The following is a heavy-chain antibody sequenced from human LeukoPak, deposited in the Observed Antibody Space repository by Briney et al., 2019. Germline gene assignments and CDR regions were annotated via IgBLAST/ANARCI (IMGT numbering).Heavy chain of an antibody. CDR2: ISYDGSNK. CDR3: TRDNYSYGMDI. V-gene: IGHV3-30-3*01. CDR1: GFTFSSYA. J-gene: IGHJ6*02. Sequence: PGRSLRLSCAASGFTFSSYAMHWVRQAPGKGLEWVAVISYDGSNKYYADSVKGRFTSSRDNAKNSLYLQMNSLGAEDTAVYYCTRDNYSYGMDIWGQGTTVTVSS.